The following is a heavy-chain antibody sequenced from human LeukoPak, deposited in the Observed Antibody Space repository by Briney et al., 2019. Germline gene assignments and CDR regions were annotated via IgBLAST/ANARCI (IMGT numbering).Heavy chain of an antibody. CDR1: GGSISSYY. Sequence: PSETLSLTCTVSGGSISSYYWSWIRQPPGKGLEWIGYIYYSGSTNYNPSLTSRVTMSVDTSKNQFSLKLSSVTAADTAVYYCARALYSSGHLDYWGQGTLVTVSS. J-gene: IGHJ4*02. CDR2: IYYSGST. V-gene: IGHV4-59*01. CDR3: ARALYSSGHLDY. D-gene: IGHD6-19*01.